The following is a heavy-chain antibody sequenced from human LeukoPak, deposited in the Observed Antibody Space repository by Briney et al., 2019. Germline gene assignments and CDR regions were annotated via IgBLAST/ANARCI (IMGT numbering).Heavy chain of an antibody. CDR2: IDISGST. Sequence: PSETLSLTCTVSGGSMSSFYWSWILQPAGKGLEWLGRIDISGSTNYNPSLKSRVTMFVDTSRNQFSLQLSSVTAADMAVYYCARVCVGGSSCMDVWGKGTTVTISS. V-gene: IGHV4-4*07. CDR1: GGSMSSFY. CDR3: ARVCVGGSSCMDV. D-gene: IGHD3-16*01. J-gene: IGHJ6*03.